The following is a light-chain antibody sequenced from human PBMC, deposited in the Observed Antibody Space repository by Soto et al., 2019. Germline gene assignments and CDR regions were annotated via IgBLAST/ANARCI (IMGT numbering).Light chain of an antibody. CDR1: QSVSTN. CDR2: GAS. V-gene: IGKV3-15*01. Sequence: EIVMTQSPTTLSVSPGERATLSCRASQSVSTNLAWYQQKPGKVPSLLIYGASTRASGIPARFSGSGSGTEFTLTIGRLQSEDFAVYYCQQYSSSPSFGQGTRLEIK. CDR3: QQYSSSPS. J-gene: IGKJ5*01.